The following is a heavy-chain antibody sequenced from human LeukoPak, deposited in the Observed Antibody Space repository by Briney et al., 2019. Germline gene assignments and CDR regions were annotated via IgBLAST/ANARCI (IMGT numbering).Heavy chain of an antibody. D-gene: IGHD2/OR15-2a*01. CDR1: GIPFCGSA. CDR3: TKILKRGYYNSMDI. V-gene: IGHV3-73*01. Sequence: GGSLRLYCAASGIPFCGSAMHWVRPAAGKGLGMVGRIRSKANSYATAYAAAVKGKFTISKDDSKNTAYLQMNKLITEGTAVHYFTKILKRGYYNSMDIWGKGTTVTVSS. J-gene: IGHJ6*03. CDR2: IRSKANSYAT.